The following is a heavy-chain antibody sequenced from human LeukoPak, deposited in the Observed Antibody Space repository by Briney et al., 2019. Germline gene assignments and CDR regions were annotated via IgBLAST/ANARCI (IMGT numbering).Heavy chain of an antibody. V-gene: IGHV3-7*01. D-gene: IGHD3-16*01. CDR2: IKPDGSEK. J-gene: IGHJ4*02. Sequence: QSGGSLRLSCAGSGFTFSTYWMSWVRQAPGKGLEWVANIKPDGSEKYYVESVKGRFTISRDNAKNSLYLQMNSLRDEDTAVYYCAKDGGEYGEFDYWGQGTLVTVSS. CDR3: AKDGGEYGEFDY. CDR1: GFTFSTYW.